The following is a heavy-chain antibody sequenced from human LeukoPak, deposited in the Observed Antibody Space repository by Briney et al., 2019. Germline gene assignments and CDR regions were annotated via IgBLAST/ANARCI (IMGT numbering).Heavy chain of an antibody. CDR2: ISRSSSTI. J-gene: IGHJ4*02. V-gene: IGHV3-48*01. CDR1: EFTFSSYS. Sequence: GGSLRLSCAASEFTFSSYSMNWVRQAPGKGLEWVSYISRSSSTIYYADSVKGRFTISRDNSKNTPYLQMNRLRAEDTAVYYCAKDFLVAGTSFFDKWGQGTLVTVSS. CDR3: AKDFLVAGTSFFDK. D-gene: IGHD6-19*01.